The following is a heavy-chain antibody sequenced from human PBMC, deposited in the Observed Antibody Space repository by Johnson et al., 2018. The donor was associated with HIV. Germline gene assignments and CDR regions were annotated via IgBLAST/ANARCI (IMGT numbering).Heavy chain of an antibody. D-gene: IGHD5-18*01. CDR3: ARVSLAYSYGYDAFDI. CDR1: GISVIKNY. J-gene: IGHJ3*02. Sequence: VQLVESGGSVVQPGGSLRLSCEASGISVIKNYMSWVRQAPGKGLEWVSLIYSGDNTKYADSVKGRFIISRDNSKNTLFLQMNSLRPKDTAVYFCARVSLAYSYGYDAFDIWGRGTMVTVSS. V-gene: IGHV3-66*02. CDR2: IYSGDNT.